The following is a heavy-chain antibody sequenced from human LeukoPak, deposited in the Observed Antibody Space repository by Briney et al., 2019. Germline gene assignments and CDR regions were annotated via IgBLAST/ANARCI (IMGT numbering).Heavy chain of an antibody. V-gene: IGHV3-53*01. CDR1: GFNFDRYT. J-gene: IGHJ4*02. Sequence: PGGSLRLSCATSGFNFDRYTIHWVRQAPGKGLEWVSVIYSGGSTYYADSVKGRFTISRDNSKNTLYLQMNSLRAEDTAVYYCAGGIAAAGTSPPQIDYWGQGTLVTVSS. CDR3: AGGIAAAGTSPPQIDY. D-gene: IGHD6-13*01. CDR2: IYSGGST.